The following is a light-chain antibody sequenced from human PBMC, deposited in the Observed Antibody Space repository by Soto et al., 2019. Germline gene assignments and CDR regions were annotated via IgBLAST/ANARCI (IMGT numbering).Light chain of an antibody. CDR1: SSNIGADYD. CDR3: RSYDSILSGSYMV. CDR2: VNG. Sequence: QSVLTQPPSVSGAPGQRVTISCTGSSSNIGADYDVHWAIYVNGRRPSGVPYRFTGPKAGTSASLAITGLQAEDEANYYFRSYDSILSGSYMVFGGGTKVTVL. V-gene: IGLV1-40*01. J-gene: IGLJ3*02.